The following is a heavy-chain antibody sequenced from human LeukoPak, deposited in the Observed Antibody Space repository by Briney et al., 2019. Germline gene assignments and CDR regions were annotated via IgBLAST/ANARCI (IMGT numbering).Heavy chain of an antibody. Sequence: PSETLSLTCAVSGYSISTGYHWGWIRQPPGKGLEWIGSIYHSGNTYYNPSLKSRVIISVDTSKNQFSLKLTSVTAADTAVYYCARGYCSGGSCYSVENWFDPWGQGTLVTVSS. CDR3: ARGYCSGGSCYSVENWFDP. J-gene: IGHJ5*02. D-gene: IGHD2-15*01. CDR1: GYSISTGYH. CDR2: IYHSGNT. V-gene: IGHV4-38-2*01.